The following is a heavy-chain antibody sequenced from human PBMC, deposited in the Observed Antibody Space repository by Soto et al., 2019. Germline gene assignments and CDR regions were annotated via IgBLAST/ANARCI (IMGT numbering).Heavy chain of an antibody. V-gene: IGHV3-23*01. Sequence: GGSLRLSCAASGFALRNYAMSWVRQTPGKGLEWVSLITKSGDSTYYADSVKGRFTISRDNSKNTLFLQMNSLRVEDTALYYCGKVADRGYYTVDRWGQGTLVTVSS. CDR1: GFALRNYA. CDR3: GKVADRGYYTVDR. D-gene: IGHD3-22*01. J-gene: IGHJ1*01. CDR2: ITKSGDST.